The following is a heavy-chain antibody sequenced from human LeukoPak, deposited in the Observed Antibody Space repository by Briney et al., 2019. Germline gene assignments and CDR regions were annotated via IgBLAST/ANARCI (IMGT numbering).Heavy chain of an antibody. J-gene: IGHJ4*02. D-gene: IGHD2-2*01. CDR3: ARGLMVGVVPAAWDEALDY. CDR1: GFTFSDHS. Sequence: GGSLSLSCVASGFTFSDHSMMWVRQAPGKGLEWVANIKRDGSEKNYVDSVRGRFTVSRDNRENSLYLHLNSLGVEDTAVYYCARGLMVGVVPAAWDEALDYWGQGTLVTVSS. V-gene: IGHV3-7*01. CDR2: IKRDGSEK.